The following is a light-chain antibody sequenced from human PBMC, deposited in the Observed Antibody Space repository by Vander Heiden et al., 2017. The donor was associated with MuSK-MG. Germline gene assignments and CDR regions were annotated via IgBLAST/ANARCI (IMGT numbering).Light chain of an antibody. CDR2: VAS. J-gene: IGKJ1*01. V-gene: IGKV1-39*01. CDR3: QHSYDLPWT. CDR1: QTISNY. Sequence: DIQVTQSPSSLFASVGDRVTITCRASQTISNYLNWYQQKPGKAPKLLIFVASRLQSRVPSTSPGSGPGPYFTLTISSLYPEHCATYYCQHSYDLPWTFGQGTKVEV.